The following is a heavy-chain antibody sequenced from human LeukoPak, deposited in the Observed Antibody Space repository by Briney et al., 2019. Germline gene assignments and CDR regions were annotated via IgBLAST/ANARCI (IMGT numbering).Heavy chain of an antibody. Sequence: QSSETLSLTCTVSGGSISSSSYYWGWIRQPPGKGLEWIGSIYYSGSTYYNPSLKSRVTISVDTSKNQFSLKLSSVTAADTAVYYCARQMVRGATGTDYWGQGTLVTVSS. J-gene: IGHJ4*02. D-gene: IGHD3-10*01. V-gene: IGHV4-39*01. CDR3: ARQMVRGATGTDY. CDR2: IYYSGST. CDR1: GGSISSSSYY.